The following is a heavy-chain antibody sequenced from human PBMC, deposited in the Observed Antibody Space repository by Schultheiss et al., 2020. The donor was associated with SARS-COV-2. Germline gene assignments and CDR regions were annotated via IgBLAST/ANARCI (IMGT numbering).Heavy chain of an antibody. J-gene: IGHJ5*02. Sequence: GGSLRLSCGASGFTFSTHGMHWVRQAPGQGLEWVSVMFSGGSAYYTDSVKGRFIVSRDNSKNTLYLQMNSLRGEDTAVYYCAGGPTGTSFDPWGQGTLVTVSS. CDR3: AGGPTGTSFDP. V-gene: IGHV3-53*01. CDR2: MFSGGSA. D-gene: IGHD4-17*01. CDR1: GFTFSTHG.